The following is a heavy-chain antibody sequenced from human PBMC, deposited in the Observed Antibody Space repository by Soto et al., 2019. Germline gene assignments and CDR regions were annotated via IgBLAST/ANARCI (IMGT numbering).Heavy chain of an antibody. D-gene: IGHD4-17*01. Sequence: QVQLQESGPGLVKPSETLSLTCTVSGGSISSYYWSWIRQPPGKGLEWIGYIYYSGSTNYNPSLKGRVTISVDTSKNQFSLELSSVTAADTAVYYCARVIYGDYDGGDAFDIWGQGTMVTVSS. CDR3: ARVIYGDYDGGDAFDI. V-gene: IGHV4-59*01. J-gene: IGHJ3*02. CDR2: IYYSGST. CDR1: GGSISSYY.